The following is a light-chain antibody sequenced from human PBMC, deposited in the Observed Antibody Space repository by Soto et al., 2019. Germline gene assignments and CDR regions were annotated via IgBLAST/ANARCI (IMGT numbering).Light chain of an antibody. J-gene: IGLJ2*01. V-gene: IGLV1-44*01. CDR2: SNN. Sequence: QSVLTQPPSASGTPGQRVTISCSGSSSNIGRNAVTWYQQIPGTAPKVLNYSNNQRPSGVPDRFSGSKSGTSASLAISGLQSGDEAADYCAAWDDSLNGVIFGGGTKLTVL. CDR1: SSNIGRNA. CDR3: AAWDDSLNGVI.